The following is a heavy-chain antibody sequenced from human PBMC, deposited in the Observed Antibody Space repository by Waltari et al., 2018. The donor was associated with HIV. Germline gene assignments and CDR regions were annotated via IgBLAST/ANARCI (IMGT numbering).Heavy chain of an antibody. CDR1: GGSIRRLNSY. V-gene: IGHV4-31*03. J-gene: IGHJ6*02. CDR3: AGGIYADYDDRYYYGFDV. D-gene: IGHD4-17*01. Sequence: QVQLQESGPRLVKPSQTLSLTCTVSGGSIRRLNSYWHWIRQHPGKGLAWIGYIYYSGNTYYNPSLRSRVTISVDTSNTPFSLKLNSVTAADTAVYYCAGGIYADYDDRYYYGFDVWGQGTTVTVSS. CDR2: IYYSGNT.